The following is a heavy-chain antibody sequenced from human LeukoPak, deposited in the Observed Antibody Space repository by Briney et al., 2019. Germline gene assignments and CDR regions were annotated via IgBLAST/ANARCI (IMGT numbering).Heavy chain of an antibody. J-gene: IGHJ3*02. Sequence: KPPETLSLTCNVSGDSLTSHFWSWIRQTPGKGLEWIGYVFHSGTTNYSPSLKSRVTISLDTSKKQFYLRLASVTAADTAVYYCARRMATVTDAFDIWGRGTMVSVSS. D-gene: IGHD5-24*01. CDR1: GDSLTSHF. CDR3: ARRMATVTDAFDI. CDR2: VFHSGTT. V-gene: IGHV4-59*08.